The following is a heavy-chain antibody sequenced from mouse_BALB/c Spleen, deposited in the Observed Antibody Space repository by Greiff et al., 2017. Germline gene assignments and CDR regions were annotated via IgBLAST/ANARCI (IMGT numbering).Heavy chain of an antibody. V-gene: IGHV7-3*02. J-gene: IGHJ3*01. CDR1: GFTFTDYY. Sequence: EVKVEESGGGLVQPGGSLRLSCATSGFTFTDYYMSWVRQPPGKALEWLGFIRNKANGYTTEYSASVKGRFTISRDNSQSILYLQMNTLRAEDSATYYCARGMDYWGQGTLVTVSA. CDR2: IRNKANGYTT. CDR3: ARGMDY.